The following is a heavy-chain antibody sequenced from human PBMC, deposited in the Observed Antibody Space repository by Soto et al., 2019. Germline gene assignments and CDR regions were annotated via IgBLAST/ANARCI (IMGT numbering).Heavy chain of an antibody. V-gene: IGHV1-18*01. D-gene: IGHD3-3*01. CDR3: ARGERRDYDFWSGYPKAY. Sequence: ASVKVSCKASGYTFTSYGISWVRQAPGQGLEWMGWISAYNGNTNYAQKHQGRVTMTTDTSTSTAYMELRSLRSDDTAVYYCARGERRDYDFWSGYPKAYWGQGTLVTVSS. J-gene: IGHJ4*02. CDR1: GYTFTSYG. CDR2: ISAYNGNT.